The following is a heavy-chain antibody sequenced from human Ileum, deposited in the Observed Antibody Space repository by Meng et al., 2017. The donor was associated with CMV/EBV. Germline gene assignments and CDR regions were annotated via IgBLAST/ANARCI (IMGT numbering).Heavy chain of an antibody. CDR1: GFTFSTFW. V-gene: IGHV3-7*01. Sequence: GESLKTPCVASGFTFSTFWMSRVRQAPGKGLQWVGNIKEDGSKKYYVDPVRGRFTIFKDNIRNSLYLQMNNLRAEDTAVYYCASHSGRRFDYWGQGTLVTVSS. J-gene: IGHJ4*02. D-gene: IGHD6-13*01. CDR2: IKEDGSKK. CDR3: ASHSGRRFDY.